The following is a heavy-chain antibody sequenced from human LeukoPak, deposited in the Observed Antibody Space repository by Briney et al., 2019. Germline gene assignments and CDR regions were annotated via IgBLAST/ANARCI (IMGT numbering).Heavy chain of an antibody. CDR1: GFTFRSYW. CDR3: ARDYRYGFDY. Sequence: GGSPRLSCAASGFTFRSYWMQWVRQAPGKGLVWVSHVRSDGSTTSYADSVKGRFTISRDNAKNTLYLQMNSLRAEDTAVYYCARDYRYGFDYWGQGTLVTVSS. V-gene: IGHV3-74*01. CDR2: VRSDGSTT. D-gene: IGHD5-18*01. J-gene: IGHJ4*02.